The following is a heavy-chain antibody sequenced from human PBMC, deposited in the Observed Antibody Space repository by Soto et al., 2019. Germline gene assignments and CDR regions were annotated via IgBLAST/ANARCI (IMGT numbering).Heavy chain of an antibody. J-gene: IGHJ5*02. V-gene: IGHV1-18*01. CDR2: TSAYNGNT. CDR1: GYTFTSYG. D-gene: IGHD2-2*01. CDR3: ATREGYCISTSCYWWFDP. Sequence: ASVKVSCKASGYTFTSYGISWVRQAPGQGLEWMGWTSAYNGNTNYAQKLQGRVTMTTDTSTSTAYMELRSLRSDDTAVYYCATREGYCISTSCYWWFDPWGQGTPVTVSS.